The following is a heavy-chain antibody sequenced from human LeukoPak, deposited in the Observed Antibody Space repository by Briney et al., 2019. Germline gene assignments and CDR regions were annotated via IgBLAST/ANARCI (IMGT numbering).Heavy chain of an antibody. Sequence: AETLSLTCTVSGGSISSYYWSWIRQPPGKGLEWIGYIYYSGSTNYNPSLKSRVTISVDTSKNQFSLKLSSVTAADTAVYYCARALYGFVDYWGQGTLVTVSS. CDR1: GGSISSYY. CDR3: ARALYGFVDY. V-gene: IGHV4-59*01. J-gene: IGHJ4*02. D-gene: IGHD4-17*01. CDR2: IYYSGST.